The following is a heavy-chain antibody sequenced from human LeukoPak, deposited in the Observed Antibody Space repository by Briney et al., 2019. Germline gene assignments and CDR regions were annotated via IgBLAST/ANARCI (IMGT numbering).Heavy chain of an antibody. D-gene: IGHD3-16*01. Sequence: GGSLRLSCAASGFTFSSYSMNWVRQAPGKGLEWVSSISSSSSYIYYAASVKGRFNISRDNAKNSLYLQMNSLRAEDTAVYYCARDGGPYWGTRNFFDYWGQGTLVTVSS. J-gene: IGHJ4*02. CDR1: GFTFSSYS. CDR3: ARDGGPYWGTRNFFDY. V-gene: IGHV3-21*01. CDR2: ISSSSSYI.